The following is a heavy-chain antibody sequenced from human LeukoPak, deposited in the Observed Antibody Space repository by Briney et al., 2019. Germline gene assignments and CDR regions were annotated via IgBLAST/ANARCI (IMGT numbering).Heavy chain of an antibody. CDR2: ISWNSGSI. D-gene: IGHD5-12*01. V-gene: IGHV3-9*01. CDR3: AKDSGYDLKESYFDY. CDR1: GFTFDDYA. J-gene: IGHJ4*02. Sequence: PGGSLRLSCAASGFTFDDYAMPWVRQAPGKGLEWVSGISWNSGSIGYADSVKGRFTISRDNAKNSLYLQMNSLRAEDTALYYCAKDSGYDLKESYFDYWGQGTLVTVSS.